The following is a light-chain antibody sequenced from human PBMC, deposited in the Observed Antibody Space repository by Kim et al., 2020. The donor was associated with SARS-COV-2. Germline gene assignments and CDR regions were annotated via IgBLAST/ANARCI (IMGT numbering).Light chain of an antibody. V-gene: IGLV3-19*01. CDR3: HSQDSHRWE. J-gene: IGLJ3*02. Sequence: SVAWGQPVRITCQEDSLRTYYASGNKQKPGQAPILVIYGNNNRPSGIPDRFSGSSSGNTASLTITGAQAEEEADYYCHSQDSHRWEFGGGTKVTVL. CDR1: SLRTYY. CDR2: GNN.